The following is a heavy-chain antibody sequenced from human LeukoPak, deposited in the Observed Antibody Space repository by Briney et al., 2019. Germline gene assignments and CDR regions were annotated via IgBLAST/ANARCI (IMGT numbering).Heavy chain of an antibody. CDR3: AKEQRGYSGYMVGSCFDP. D-gene: IGHD5-12*01. CDR1: GFTFGSYS. V-gene: IGHV3-23*01. J-gene: IGHJ5*02. CDR2: ISGSGGST. Sequence: GGSLRLSCAASGFTFGSYSMTWVRQAPGKGLEWVSSISGSGGSTYYADSVKGRFTISRDNSKKTLYLQMNSLRAEDTALYYCAKEQRGYSGYMVGSCFDPWGRGTLVTVSS.